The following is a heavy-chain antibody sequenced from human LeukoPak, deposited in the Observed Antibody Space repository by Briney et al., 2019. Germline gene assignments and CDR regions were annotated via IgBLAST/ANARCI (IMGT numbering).Heavy chain of an antibody. D-gene: IGHD3-9*01. CDR2: TYYRSKWYN. CDR1: GDSVSTDSGA. CDR3: ASGHYDILTFDY. J-gene: IGHJ4*02. Sequence: SQTLSLTCAISGDSVSTDSGAWNWIRQSPSRGLEWLGRTYYRSKWYNDYAVSVKSRITINPDTSKNQFSLQLNSVTPEDTAVYYCASGHYDILTFDYWGQGTLVTVSS. V-gene: IGHV6-1*01.